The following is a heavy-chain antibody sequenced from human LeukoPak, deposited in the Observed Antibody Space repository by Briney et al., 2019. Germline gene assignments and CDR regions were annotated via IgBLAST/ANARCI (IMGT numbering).Heavy chain of an antibody. CDR2: IYSSGST. V-gene: IGHV4-39*01. CDR3: ARTGYDSSGFVDY. CDR1: GGSISSSYYY. J-gene: IGHJ4*02. D-gene: IGHD3-22*01. Sequence: PSETLSLTCTVSGGSISSSYYYWGWIRQPPGKGLEWIGSIYSSGSTYYNPSLKSRVTISVDTSKNQFSLKLTSVTAADTAVYYCARTGYDSSGFVDYWGQGTLVTVSS.